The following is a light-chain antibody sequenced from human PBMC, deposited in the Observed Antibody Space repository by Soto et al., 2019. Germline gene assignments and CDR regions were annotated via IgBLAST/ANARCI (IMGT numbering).Light chain of an antibody. J-gene: IGKJ5*01. Sequence: EIVLTQSAGTLSLSPGERVTLSYRASQSVTTRLAWYQHKPGQAPTLLMPGASNRASGVPVRFSGSGSGTDFTLTITRLEPEDFALYYCQQYGGSPITFGLGTRLAIK. CDR3: QQYGGSPIT. V-gene: IGKV3-20*01. CDR2: GAS. CDR1: QSVTTR.